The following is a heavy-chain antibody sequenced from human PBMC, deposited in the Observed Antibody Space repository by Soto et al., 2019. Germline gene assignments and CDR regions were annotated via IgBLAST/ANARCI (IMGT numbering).Heavy chain of an antibody. J-gene: IGHJ4*02. CDR2: IWYDGSKK. Sequence: QVQLVESGGGVVQPGGSLRLSCAASGFTFNSYGMHWVRQAPGKGLEWVAVIWYDGSKKYYADSVKGRFIISRDNSKNTRYLQMNSLRAEDTAVYYCAREGGQYNFDYWGQGALVTISP. V-gene: IGHV3-33*01. CDR1: GFTFNSYG. D-gene: IGHD2-15*01. CDR3: AREGGQYNFDY.